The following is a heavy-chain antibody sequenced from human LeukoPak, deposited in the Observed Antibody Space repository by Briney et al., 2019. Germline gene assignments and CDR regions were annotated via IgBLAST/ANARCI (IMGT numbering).Heavy chain of an antibody. CDR1: GYSFTSYW. CDR2: ICPGDSDT. J-gene: IGHJ4*02. CDR3: ARRRVWFGELPDFDY. D-gene: IGHD3-10*01. V-gene: IGHV5-51*01. Sequence: GESLKISCKGSGYSFTSYWIGWVRQMPGKGLEWMGIICPGDSDTRYSPSFQGQVTISADKSIGTAYLQWSSLKASDTAMYYCARRRVWFGELPDFDYWGQGTLVTVSS.